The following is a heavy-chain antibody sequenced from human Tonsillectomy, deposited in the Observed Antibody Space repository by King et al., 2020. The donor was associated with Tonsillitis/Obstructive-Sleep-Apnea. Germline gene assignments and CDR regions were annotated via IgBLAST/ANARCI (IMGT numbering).Heavy chain of an antibody. CDR1: GYSFTNYW. V-gene: IGHV5-51*01. J-gene: IGHJ3*02. CDR3: ARHKYYFDRSGYYPHAFDI. CDR2: IYPGDSDT. Sequence: VQLVESGAELKKPGESLKISCKGSGYSFTNYWICWVRQMPGKGLEWMGIIYPGDSDTRYSPSFEGQVTISADKSISTAYLQWSRLKASDTAMYYCARHKYYFDRSGYYPHAFDIWGQGTMVTVSS. D-gene: IGHD3-22*01.